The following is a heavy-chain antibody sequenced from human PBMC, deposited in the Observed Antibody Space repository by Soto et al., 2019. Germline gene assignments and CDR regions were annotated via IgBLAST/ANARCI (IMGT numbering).Heavy chain of an antibody. Sequence: GASVKVSCKASGGTFSSYAISWVRQAPGQGLEWMGGIIPIFGTANYAQKFQGRVTITADESTSTAYMELSSLRSEDTAVYYCARYITIVRSQYYFDDWGQRTLVTVSS. CDR3: ARYITIVRSQYYFDD. D-gene: IGHD3-10*01. V-gene: IGHV1-69*13. CDR2: IIPIFGTA. CDR1: GGTFSSYA. J-gene: IGHJ4*02.